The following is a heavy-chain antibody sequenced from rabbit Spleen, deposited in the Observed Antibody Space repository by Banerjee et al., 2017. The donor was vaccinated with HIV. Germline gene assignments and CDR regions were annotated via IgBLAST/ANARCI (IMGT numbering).Heavy chain of an antibody. D-gene: IGHD8-1*01. Sequence: QSLAESGGDLVKPGASLTLTCTASGVSFNSGYDMCWVRQAPGKGLEWVACAYAGSSGGTYSATWAKGRFTCSKTSSTTVTLQMTSLTVADTATYFCARDTGSSFSSYGMDLWGQGTLVTVS. CDR2: AYAGSSGGT. J-gene: IGHJ6*01. CDR3: ARDTGSSFSSYGMDL. V-gene: IGHV1S40*01. CDR1: GVSFNSGYD.